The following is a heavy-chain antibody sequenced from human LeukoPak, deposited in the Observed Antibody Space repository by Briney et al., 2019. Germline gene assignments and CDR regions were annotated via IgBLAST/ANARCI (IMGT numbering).Heavy chain of an antibody. V-gene: IGHV3-23*01. CDR1: GFIFNNFG. Sequence: PGGSLRLSCTASGFIFNNFGLMWVRQAPGKGLEWVSAISNDGGGTTYADFVKGRFTISRDNSKNILFLQMNSLRAEDTALYYCAKGSSGYFADLWGQGTLVTVSS. J-gene: IGHJ5*02. CDR2: ISNDGGGT. CDR3: AKGSSGYFADL. D-gene: IGHD3-22*01.